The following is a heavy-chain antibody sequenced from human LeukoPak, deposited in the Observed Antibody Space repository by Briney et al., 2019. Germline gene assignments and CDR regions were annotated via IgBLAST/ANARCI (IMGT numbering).Heavy chain of an antibody. CDR2: ISYDGSNK. CDR3: AKDPYGSGVFDY. V-gene: IGHV3-30*18. J-gene: IGHJ4*02. D-gene: IGHD3-10*01. CDR1: GFTFSSYG. Sequence: GGSLRLSCAASGFTFSSYGMHWVRQAPGKGLEWVAVISYDGSNKYYADSVKGRFTISGDNSKNTLYLQMNSLRAEDTAVYYCAKDPYGSGVFDYWGQGTLVTVSS.